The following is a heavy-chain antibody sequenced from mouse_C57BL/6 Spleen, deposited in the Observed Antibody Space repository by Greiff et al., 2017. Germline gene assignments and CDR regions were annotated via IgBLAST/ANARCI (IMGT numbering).Heavy chain of an antibody. V-gene: IGHV2-5*01. CDR1: GFSLTNYG. CDR2: IWRRGST. CDR3: AKNGGSSPYYFDC. Sequence: VQLQQSGPGLVQPSQSLSITCTVSGFSLTNYGVHWVRQSPGKGLEWLGVIWRRGSTDYNAAFMSRLSITKDNSKSQVFFKMNSLQADDTAIYYCAKNGGSSPYYFDCWGQGTTLTVSS. J-gene: IGHJ2*01. D-gene: IGHD1-1*01.